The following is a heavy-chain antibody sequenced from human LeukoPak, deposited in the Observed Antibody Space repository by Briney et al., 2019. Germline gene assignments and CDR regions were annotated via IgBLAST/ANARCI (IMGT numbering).Heavy chain of an antibody. CDR1: GFTFSNYW. J-gene: IGHJ4*02. D-gene: IGHD1-7*01. CDR3: ASRAGKPGNTPWCFDY. V-gene: IGHV3-7*01. CDR2: IKQDGSER. Sequence: GGSLRLSCAASGFTFSNYWMTWVRQAPGKGPEWVANIKQDGSERNYVDSVKGRFTITRDNTKNSLYLQMTSLRGEDTAVYYCASRAGKPGNTPWCFDYWGQGALVTVSS.